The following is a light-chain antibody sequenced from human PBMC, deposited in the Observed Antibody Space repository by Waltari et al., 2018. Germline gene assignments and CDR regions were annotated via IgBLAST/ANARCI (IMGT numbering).Light chain of an antibody. CDR1: QSVSRT. CDR2: DAP. CDR3: QKYGTLPGT. V-gene: IGKV3-20*01. Sequence: IVLTPSPGTLSLSPGERATLSCRASQSVSRTLAWYQQKPGQAPRLLIYDAPTRATGIPDRFSGSGFGTDFSLTISRLEPEDFAVYYCQKYGTLPGTFGQGTTVEIK. J-gene: IGKJ1*01.